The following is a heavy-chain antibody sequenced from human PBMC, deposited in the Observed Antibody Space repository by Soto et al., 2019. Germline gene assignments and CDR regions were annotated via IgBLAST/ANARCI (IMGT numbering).Heavy chain of an antibody. CDR3: ARQLAAAGDFDY. CDR2: IWYDGSNK. Sequence: GGALRVSCAALGFTFSSYGMHWVRQAPGKGLEWVAVIWYDGSNKYYADSVKGRFTISRDNSKNTLYLQMNSLRAEDTAVYYCARQLAAAGDFDYWGQGTLVTVSS. V-gene: IGHV3-33*01. D-gene: IGHD6-13*01. J-gene: IGHJ4*02. CDR1: GFTFSSYG.